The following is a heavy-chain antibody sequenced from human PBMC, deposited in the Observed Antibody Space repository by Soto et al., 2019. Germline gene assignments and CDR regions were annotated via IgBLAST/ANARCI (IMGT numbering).Heavy chain of an antibody. D-gene: IGHD3-10*01. J-gene: IGHJ3*02. Sequence: GGSLRLSCAASGFTFSSYAMRWVRQAPGKGLEWVSDISGSGGSAYYADSVKGRFTVSRDNSKNTLYLQMNSLRAEDTAVFYCAKGPSALSGADAFDIWGQGTMVTVSS. CDR2: ISGSGGSA. CDR3: AKGPSALSGADAFDI. CDR1: GFTFSSYA. V-gene: IGHV3-23*01.